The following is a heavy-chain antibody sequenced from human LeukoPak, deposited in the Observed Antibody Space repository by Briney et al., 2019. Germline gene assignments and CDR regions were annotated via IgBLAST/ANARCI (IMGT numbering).Heavy chain of an antibody. V-gene: IGHV4-4*07. CDR2: MYSSGST. D-gene: IGHD4-23*01. CDR1: GGSINSYY. CDR3: ARGGKATVVTM. Sequence: SETLSFTCTVSGGSINSYYWTWIRQSAGKGLEWIGRMYSSGSTNYSPSLKSRVSMSVDTSKNQFSVKLTSVTAADTAVYYCARGGKATVVTMWGQGILVTVSS. J-gene: IGHJ4*02.